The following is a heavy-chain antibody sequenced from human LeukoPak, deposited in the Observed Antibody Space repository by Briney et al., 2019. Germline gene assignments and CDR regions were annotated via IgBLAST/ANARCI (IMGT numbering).Heavy chain of an antibody. CDR3: AGGSGSYRTPYYYMDV. Sequence: GGSLRLSCVASGFTVSSNYMSWVRQAPGKGLEWVSVIYSGGSTYYADSVKGRFTISRDNSKNTLYLQMNSLRAEDTAVYYCAGGSGSYRTPYYYMDVWGTGTTVTVSS. CDR1: GFTVSSNY. CDR2: IYSGGST. J-gene: IGHJ6*03. D-gene: IGHD3-10*01. V-gene: IGHV3-53*01.